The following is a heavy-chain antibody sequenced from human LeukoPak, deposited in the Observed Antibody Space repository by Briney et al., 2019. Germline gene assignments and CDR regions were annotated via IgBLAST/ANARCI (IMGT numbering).Heavy chain of an antibody. CDR2: ISGTGGTT. CDR1: GYTFTSYG. J-gene: IGHJ3*02. D-gene: IGHD6-6*01. V-gene: IGHV3-23*01. CDR3: ARRKYSSSKGAFDI. Sequence: SCKASGYTFTSYGISWVRQAPGKGLEWVSAISGTGGTTSYADSVKGRFTISRDNSKNTLYLRMNSLRAEDTAVYYCARRKYSSSKGAFDIWGQGTMVTVSS.